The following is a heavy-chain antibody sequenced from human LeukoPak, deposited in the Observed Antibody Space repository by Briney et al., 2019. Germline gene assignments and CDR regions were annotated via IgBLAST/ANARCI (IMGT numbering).Heavy chain of an antibody. CDR2: INHSGST. J-gene: IGHJ4*02. CDR1: GGSISSSSYY. V-gene: IGHV4-39*07. Sequence: ETLSLPCTVSGGSISSSSYYWSWIRQPPGKGLEWIGEINHSGSTNYNPSLKSRVTISVDTSKNQFSLKLSSVTAADTAVYYCARGRGYCTNGVCSNGGYWGQGTLVTVSS. D-gene: IGHD2-8*01. CDR3: ARGRGYCTNGVCSNGGY.